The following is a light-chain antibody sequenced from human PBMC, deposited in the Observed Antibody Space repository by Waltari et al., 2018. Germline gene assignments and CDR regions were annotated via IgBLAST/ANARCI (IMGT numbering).Light chain of an antibody. J-gene: IGKJ1*01. CDR1: QSVGRS. V-gene: IGKV3-20*01. CDR2: DAF. Sequence: EIVLTQSPGTLSLSPGERVTLSCRASQSVGRSLAWYQQKPGQAPRLLIYDAFTRATGIADRFSVSGSGTDFSLTISRLDPEDFAVYYCQMYVRLPATFGQGTKVEIK. CDR3: QMYVRLPAT.